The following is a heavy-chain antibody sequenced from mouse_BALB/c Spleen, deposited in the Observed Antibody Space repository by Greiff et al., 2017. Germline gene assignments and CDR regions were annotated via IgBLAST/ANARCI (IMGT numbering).Heavy chain of an antibody. D-gene: IGHD2-3*01. CDR3: ARHECDGYYLYYFDY. Sequence: EVKLVESGGGLVKPGGSLKLSCAASGFAFSSYDMSWVRQTPEKRLEWVAYISSGGGSTYYPDTVKGRFTISRDNAKNTLYLQMSSLKSEDTAMYYCARHECDGYYLYYFDYWGQGTTLTVSS. V-gene: IGHV5-12-1*01. CDR1: GFAFSSYD. CDR2: ISSGGGST. J-gene: IGHJ2*01.